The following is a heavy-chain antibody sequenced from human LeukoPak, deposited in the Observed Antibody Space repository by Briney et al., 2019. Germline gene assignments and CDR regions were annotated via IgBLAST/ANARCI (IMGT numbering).Heavy chain of an antibody. Sequence: GGSLRLSCAASGFTFSTYAMSWVRQAPGKGLEWVSVISGSSGSTHYTDSVKGRFTISRDNSKNTLYLQMNSLRAEDTAVYYCAKFFTTLTQKDAFDIWGQGTMVTVSS. CDR3: AKFFTTLTQKDAFDI. CDR1: GFTFSTYA. D-gene: IGHD1-14*01. J-gene: IGHJ3*02. V-gene: IGHV3-23*01. CDR2: ISGSSGST.